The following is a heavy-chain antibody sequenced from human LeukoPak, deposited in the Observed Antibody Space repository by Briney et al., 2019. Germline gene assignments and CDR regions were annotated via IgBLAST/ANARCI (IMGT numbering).Heavy chain of an antibody. CDR1: EYTFTGYY. Sequence: GASVKVSCKASEYTFTGYYMHWVRQAPGQGLEWMGRINPNSGGTNYAQKFQGRVTMTRDTSISTAYIELSRLRSDDTAVYYCVRDVLLDGYSYGMGWGQGTLVTVSS. D-gene: IGHD5-18*01. V-gene: IGHV1-2*06. CDR3: VRDVLLDGYSYGMG. J-gene: IGHJ4*02. CDR2: INPNSGGT.